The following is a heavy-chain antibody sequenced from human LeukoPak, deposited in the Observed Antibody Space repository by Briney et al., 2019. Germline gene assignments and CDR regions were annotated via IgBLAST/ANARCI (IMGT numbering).Heavy chain of an antibody. J-gene: IGHJ5*02. CDR3: ARGVVTSWSSYNWFDP. V-gene: IGHV1-18*01. Sequence: ASVKVSCKASGYTLTSYGISWVRQAPGQGLEWMGWISAYNGNTNYAQKLQGRVTMTTDTSTSTAYMELRSLRSDDTAVYYCARGVVTSWSSYNWFDPWGQGTLVTVSS. CDR2: ISAYNGNT. CDR1: GYTLTSYG. D-gene: IGHD2-2*01.